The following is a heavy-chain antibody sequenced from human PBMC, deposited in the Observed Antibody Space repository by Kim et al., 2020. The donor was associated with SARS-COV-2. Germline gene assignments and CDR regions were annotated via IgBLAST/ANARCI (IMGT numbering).Heavy chain of an antibody. J-gene: IGHJ5*02. Sequence: SETLSLTCAVYGGSFSGYYWSWIRQPPGKGLEWIGEINHSGSTNYNPSLKSRVTISVDTSKNQFSLKLSSVTAADTAVYYCARVPDPYRPVNPAPGHYYGSGSYPTTAQRNWFDPWGQGTLVTVSS. V-gene: IGHV4-34*01. CDR2: INHSGST. CDR1: GGSFSGYY. CDR3: ARVPDPYRPVNPAPGHYYGSGSYPTTAQRNWFDP. D-gene: IGHD3-10*01.